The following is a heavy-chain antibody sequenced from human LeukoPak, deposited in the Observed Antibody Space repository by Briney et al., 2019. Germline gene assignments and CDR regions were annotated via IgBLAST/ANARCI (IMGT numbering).Heavy chain of an antibody. Sequence: GGSLRLSCAASGFTFSKAWMSWVRQAPGKGREWVGRIKSKTDGGTTDYAAPVKGRFTISRDDSKNTLYLQMNSLKTEDTAVYYCTSDTDYGDYIDYWGQGTLVTVSS. D-gene: IGHD4-17*01. CDR1: GFTFSKAW. J-gene: IGHJ4*02. CDR3: TSDTDYGDYIDY. V-gene: IGHV3-15*01. CDR2: IKSKTDGGTT.